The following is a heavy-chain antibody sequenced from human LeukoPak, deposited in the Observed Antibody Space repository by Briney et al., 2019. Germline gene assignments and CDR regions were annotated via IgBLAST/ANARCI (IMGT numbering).Heavy chain of an antibody. Sequence: ASVKVSCKAFGYTFTSNYMHWVRQAPGQGLEWMGWINPNSGGTNYAQKFQGRVTMTRDTSISTAYMKLSRLRSDDTAVYYCARVPYDSTLILCYWGQGTLVTVSS. CDR2: INPNSGGT. D-gene: IGHD3-22*01. CDR1: GYTFTSNY. V-gene: IGHV1-2*02. J-gene: IGHJ4*02. CDR3: ARVPYDSTLILCY.